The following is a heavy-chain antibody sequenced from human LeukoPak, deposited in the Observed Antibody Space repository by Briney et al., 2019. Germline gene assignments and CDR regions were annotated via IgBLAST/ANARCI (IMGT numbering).Heavy chain of an antibody. CDR3: ARYCSGGDCYSKALDY. Sequence: SETLSLTCTVSGDSISGFYWNWIRQPPGKGLEWIGYMYYSGITNYNPSLKSRVTISVDTSKNQFSLKLSSVTAGDTAVYYCARYCSGGDCYSKALDYWGQGILVTVSS. D-gene: IGHD2-15*01. CDR1: GDSISGFY. J-gene: IGHJ4*02. V-gene: IGHV4-59*08. CDR2: MYYSGIT.